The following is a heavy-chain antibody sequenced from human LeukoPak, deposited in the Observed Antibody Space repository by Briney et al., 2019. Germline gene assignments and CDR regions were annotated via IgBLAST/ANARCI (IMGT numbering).Heavy chain of an antibody. J-gene: IGHJ5*02. D-gene: IGHD6-13*01. V-gene: IGHV3-33*08. Sequence: GRSLRLSCAASGFTFSSYGMHWVRQAPGKGLEWVAVMWYDGSNKYYADSVKGRFTISRDNSKNTLYLQMNNLRAEDTAVYYCARRAWHSSSNRINWFDPWGQGTLVTVSS. CDR2: MWYDGSNK. CDR3: ARRAWHSSSNRINWFDP. CDR1: GFTFSSYG.